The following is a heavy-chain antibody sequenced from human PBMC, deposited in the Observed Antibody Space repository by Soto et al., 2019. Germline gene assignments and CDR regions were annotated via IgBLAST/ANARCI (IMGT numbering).Heavy chain of an antibody. V-gene: IGHV3-74*03. CDR3: ARVETCSSASCYAVFDY. J-gene: IGHJ4*02. CDR2: INSDGSSP. CDR1: GFTFSSYW. D-gene: IGHD2-2*01. Sequence: EVQLVESGGGLVQPGGSLRLSCAASGFTFSSYWMHWVRQAPGKGLVWVSRINSDGSSPTYADSVKGRFTISRDNAKNTLYLQRNSLRAEDTAVYYCARVETCSSASCYAVFDYWGQGTLVTVSS.